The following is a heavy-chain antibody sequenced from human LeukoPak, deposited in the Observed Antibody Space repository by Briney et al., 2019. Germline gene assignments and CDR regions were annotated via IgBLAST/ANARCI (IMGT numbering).Heavy chain of an antibody. Sequence: SETLSLTCTVSGYSINSGYYWVWIRQPPGKGLEWIGSIYRSGSTNYNPSLKSRVTISVDTSKNQFSLKVSSVTAADTAVYYCARGDCSSTICYSPMDVWGKGTMVTVSS. V-gene: IGHV4-38-2*02. CDR2: IYRSGST. CDR3: ARGDCSSTICYSPMDV. D-gene: IGHD2-2*01. J-gene: IGHJ6*03. CDR1: GYSINSGYY.